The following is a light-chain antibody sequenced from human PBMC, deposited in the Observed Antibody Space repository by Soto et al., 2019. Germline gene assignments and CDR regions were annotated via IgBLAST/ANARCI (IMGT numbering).Light chain of an antibody. J-gene: IGKJ1*01. CDR3: QQFHNYPHT. V-gene: IGKV1D-8*03. CDR1: QGISSY. Sequence: VIWMTQSPSLLSASTGDRVTISCRMSQGISSYLAWYQQKPGKTPKLLISDASNLQSGVPSRFSGSGSGTDFTLTISSLQPEDFATYYCQQFHNYPHTFGQGTKVDIK. CDR2: DAS.